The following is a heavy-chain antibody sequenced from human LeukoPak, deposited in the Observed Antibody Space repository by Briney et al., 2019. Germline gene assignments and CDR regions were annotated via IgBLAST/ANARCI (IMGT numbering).Heavy chain of an antibody. CDR1: GFTFTTYW. J-gene: IGHJ4*02. Sequence: PGGSLRLSCAASGFTFTTYWMSWLRQAPRKGLTWVANIKQDGSEKHYIDSVKGRFTLSRDNAKNSLYLKMNTLRAEDTAVYYCARNPGGGDYTSDFFDYWGQGTLVTVSS. D-gene: IGHD4-17*01. CDR2: IKQDGSEK. V-gene: IGHV3-7*01. CDR3: ARNPGGGDYTSDFFDY.